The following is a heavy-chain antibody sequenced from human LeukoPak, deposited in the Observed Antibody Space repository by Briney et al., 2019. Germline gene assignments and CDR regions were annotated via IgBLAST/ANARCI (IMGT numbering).Heavy chain of an antibody. V-gene: IGHV3-23*01. Sequence: GGSLRLSCAASGFTFSSFAMGWVRQAPGKGLEWVSAISGSGGSTYYADSVKGRFTISRDNSKNTLYLQMNSLRAEDTAVYYCARPSSGYSIDYWGQGSLVIVSP. D-gene: IGHD3-22*01. CDR3: ARPSSGYSIDY. CDR1: GFTFSSFA. J-gene: IGHJ4*02. CDR2: ISGSGGST.